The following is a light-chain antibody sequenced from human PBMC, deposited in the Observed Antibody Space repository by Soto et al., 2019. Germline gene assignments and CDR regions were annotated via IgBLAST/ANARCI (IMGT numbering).Light chain of an antibody. J-gene: IGLJ2*01. CDR2: DVS. CDR3: SSYTRSSTLDVV. CDR1: SSDVGGYNY. Sequence: QSALTQPASVSGSPGQSITISCTGSSSDVGGYNYVSWYQQYPGKAPKLMISDVSNRPSGVSNRFSGSKSGNTASLTISGLQAEDEADYYCSSYTRSSTLDVVFGGGTKVTVL. V-gene: IGLV2-14*01.